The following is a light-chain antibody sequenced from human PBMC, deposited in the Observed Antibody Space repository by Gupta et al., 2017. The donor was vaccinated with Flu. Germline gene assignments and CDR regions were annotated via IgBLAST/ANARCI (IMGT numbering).Light chain of an antibody. Sequence: DIVMTQSPDSLAVALGERVTINCRSSQSVLYSYNNKNELAWPQQRQGLPPKLLTYWASTRAAGLSDRSSASAFGIDLTLTISSRQAEDVTVYYFPEHDSGPPHNFGQGTKVEIK. V-gene: IGKV4-1*01. CDR2: WAS. J-gene: IGKJ2*01. CDR1: QSVLYSYNNKNE. CDR3: PEHDSGPPHN.